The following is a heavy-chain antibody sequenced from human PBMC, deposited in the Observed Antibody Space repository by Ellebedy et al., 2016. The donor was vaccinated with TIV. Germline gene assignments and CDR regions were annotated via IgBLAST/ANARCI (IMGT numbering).Heavy chain of an antibody. D-gene: IGHD4-23*01. V-gene: IGHV1-46*01. Sequence: ASVKVSCXASGYTFTGYYMHWVRQAPGQGLEWMGIINPSGGSTSYAQKFQGRVTMTRDTSTSTVYMELSSLRSEDTAVYYCARDEYGGNSGDYWGQGTLVTVSS. CDR2: INPSGGST. J-gene: IGHJ4*02. CDR1: GYTFTGYY. CDR3: ARDEYGGNSGDY.